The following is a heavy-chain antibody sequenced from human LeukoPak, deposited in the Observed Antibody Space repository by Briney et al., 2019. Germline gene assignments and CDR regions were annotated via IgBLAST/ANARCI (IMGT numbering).Heavy chain of an antibody. Sequence: PGGSLRLSCVASGFTFSRYWMHWVRQAPGKGLVWVSRINSDGSSTNQADSVKGRFTISRDNAKKALYLQMNSLRVEDTAVYFCARDTATGLDVWGQGTTVTVSS. CDR1: GFTFSRYW. J-gene: IGHJ6*02. CDR3: ARDTATGLDV. D-gene: IGHD2-21*02. V-gene: IGHV3-74*01. CDR2: INSDGSST.